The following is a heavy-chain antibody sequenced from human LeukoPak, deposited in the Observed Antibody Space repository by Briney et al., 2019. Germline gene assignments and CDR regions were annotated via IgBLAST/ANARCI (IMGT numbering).Heavy chain of an antibody. D-gene: IGHD6-6*01. V-gene: IGHV3-21*01. CDR2: ISSSSSYI. Sequence: PGGSLRLSCAASGFTFSSYSMNWVRQAPGKGLEWVSSISSSSSYIYYADSVKGRFTISRDNAKNSLYLQMNSLRAEDTAVYYCAREPGGSSAGGYWGQGTLVTVSS. J-gene: IGHJ4*02. CDR1: GFTFSSYS. CDR3: AREPGGSSAGGY.